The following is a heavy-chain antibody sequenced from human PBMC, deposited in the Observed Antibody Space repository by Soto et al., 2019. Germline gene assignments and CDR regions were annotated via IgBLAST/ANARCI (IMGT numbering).Heavy chain of an antibody. CDR2: MNPNSGNT. Sequence: QVQLVQSGAEVKKPGASVKVSCKASGYTFTSYDINWVRQATGQGLEWMGWMNPNSGNTGYAQKFQGRVTMTRNTSISTAYMELSSLRSEDTAVYYCAGGVGRCRGGSCRNEFDYWGQGTLVTVSS. CDR3: AGGVGRCRGGSCRNEFDY. CDR1: GYTFTSYD. J-gene: IGHJ4*02. D-gene: IGHD2-15*01. V-gene: IGHV1-8*01.